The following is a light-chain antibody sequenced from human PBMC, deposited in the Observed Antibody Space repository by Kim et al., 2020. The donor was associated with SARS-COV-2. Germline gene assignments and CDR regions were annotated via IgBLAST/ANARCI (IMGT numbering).Light chain of an antibody. CDR1: QSISNH. CDR2: GAS. Sequence: VSPGEGATLSCRASQSISNHLAWYQQKPGQPPRRLIYGASTRDSGIPARFSASGSGKEFTLTISSLQSEDCAVYYCQQYDDWPRAFGQGTKVDIK. CDR3: QQYDDWPRA. V-gene: IGKV3D-15*01. J-gene: IGKJ1*01.